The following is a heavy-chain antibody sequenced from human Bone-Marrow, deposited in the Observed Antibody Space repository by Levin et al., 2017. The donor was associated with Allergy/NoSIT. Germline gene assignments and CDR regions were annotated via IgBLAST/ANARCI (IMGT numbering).Heavy chain of an antibody. CDR2: ISGSGGVI. CDR1: GFTFDSFA. D-gene: IGHD4-17*01. CDR3: AKDGTPTTVTYDS. J-gene: IGHJ4*02. Sequence: GESLKISCAASGFTFDSFAMSWVRRAPGKGLEWVSTISGSGGVIVYADSVKGRFTISRDNSKNTLYLQMNSLRAEDTAVYFCAKDGTPTTVTYDSWGQGTLVTVSS. V-gene: IGHV3-23*01.